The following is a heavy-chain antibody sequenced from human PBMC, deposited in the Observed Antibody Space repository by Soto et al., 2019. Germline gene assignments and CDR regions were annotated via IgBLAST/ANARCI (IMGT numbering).Heavy chain of an antibody. CDR1: GFILSGYD. D-gene: IGHD3-22*01. CDR3: ARAGYDSSGYYFYAMDV. Sequence: GGSLRLSCVASGFILSGYDMHWVRQATGEGLEWVSAIGTAGDSYYSGYVKGRFTISRGNTENSVYLQMNSLRDGDTAVYYCARAGYDSSGYYFYAMDVWGPGTTVTVSS. V-gene: IGHV3-13*01. CDR2: IGTAGDS. J-gene: IGHJ6*02.